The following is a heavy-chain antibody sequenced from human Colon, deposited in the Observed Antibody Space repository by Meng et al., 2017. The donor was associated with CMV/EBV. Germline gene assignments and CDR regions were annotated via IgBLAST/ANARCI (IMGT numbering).Heavy chain of an antibody. V-gene: IGHV3-48*03. J-gene: IGHJ5*02. Sequence: GGSLRLSCAASGFTFSSYEMNWVRQAPGKGLEWVSYISSSGSTIYYADSVKGRFTISRDNAKNSLYLQMNSLRAEDTAVDYCARGGHNYDFWSGYSNWFDPWGQGTLVTVSS. CDR3: ARGGHNYDFWSGYSNWFDP. CDR2: ISSSGSTI. D-gene: IGHD3-3*01. CDR1: GFTFSSYE.